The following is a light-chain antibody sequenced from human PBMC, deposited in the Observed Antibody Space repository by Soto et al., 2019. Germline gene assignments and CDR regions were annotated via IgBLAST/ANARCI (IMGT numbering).Light chain of an antibody. J-gene: IGKJ2*01. Sequence: EIVMTQSPATLSVSPGERAALSCRASQNVSSNFAWYQQKPGQAPRLLIYGASTRATGIPARFSGSGSGTEFILTISSLQSGDFAVYYCQQYNNWPYTFGQGTKLEIK. CDR3: QQYNNWPYT. V-gene: IGKV3-15*01. CDR2: GAS. CDR1: QNVSSN.